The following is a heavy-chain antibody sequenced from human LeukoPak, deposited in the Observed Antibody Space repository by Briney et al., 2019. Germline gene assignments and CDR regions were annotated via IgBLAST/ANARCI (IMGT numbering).Heavy chain of an antibody. CDR3: ARVGGYSYGNYYFSY. CDR1: GYSISSGYY. Sequence: KPSETLSLTCAVSGYSISSGYYWGWIRQPPGKGLDWIGSTSHSGSTYYNPSLRSRVTISIDTSKNQFSLRLNSVTATDTAVYYCARVGGYSYGNYYFSYWGQGTLVTVSS. CDR2: TSHSGST. V-gene: IGHV4-38-2*01. D-gene: IGHD5-18*01. J-gene: IGHJ4*02.